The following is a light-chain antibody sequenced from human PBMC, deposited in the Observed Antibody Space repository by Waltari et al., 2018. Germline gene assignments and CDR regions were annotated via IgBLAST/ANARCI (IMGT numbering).Light chain of an antibody. Sequence: QSALTQPAPASGPPGQPINISCTGTSSGVGSYKVVYWYQQYPGKVPKLLIYEVSKRPSGVSDRFSGSKSGNTASLTISGLQAEDEADYYCCSYAGGYTGVFGTGTKVTVL. CDR2: EVS. J-gene: IGLJ1*01. CDR3: CSYAGGYTGV. CDR1: SSGVGSYKV. V-gene: IGLV2-23*02.